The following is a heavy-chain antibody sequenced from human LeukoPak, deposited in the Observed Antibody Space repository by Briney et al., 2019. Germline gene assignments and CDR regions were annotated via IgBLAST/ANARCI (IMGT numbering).Heavy chain of an antibody. CDR2: IYHSGST. D-gene: IGHD2-15*01. V-gene: IGHV4-4*02. J-gene: IGHJ4*02. Sequence: SGTLSLTCAVSGGTISSSNRRSWLRPPRGKGLEWIGEIYHSGSTNYNPSLKSRVTISVDKSKNQFSLKLSSVTAADTAVYYCARGFVDGGYFDYWGQGTLVTVSS. CDR3: ARGFVDGGYFDY. CDR1: GGTISSSNR.